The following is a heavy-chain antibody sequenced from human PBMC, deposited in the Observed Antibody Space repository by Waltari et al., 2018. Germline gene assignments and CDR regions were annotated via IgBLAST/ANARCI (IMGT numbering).Heavy chain of an antibody. J-gene: IGHJ1*01. CDR3: ATGYMVRGVTPFQH. D-gene: IGHD3-10*01. V-gene: IGHV1-69-2*01. Sequence: EVQLVQSGAEVKKPGATVKISCKVSGYTFTDYYMHWVQQAPGKGLEWMGLVEPEDGETRYAEKFQGRVTITADTSTDTAYMELSSLRSEDTAVYYCATGYMVRGVTPFQHWGQGTLVTVSS. CDR1: GYTFTDYY. CDR2: VEPEDGET.